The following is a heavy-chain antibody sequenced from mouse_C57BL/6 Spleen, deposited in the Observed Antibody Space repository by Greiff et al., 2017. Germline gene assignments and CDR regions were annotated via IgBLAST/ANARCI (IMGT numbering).Heavy chain of an antibody. CDR3: AREGLRDDVLDAMDY. CDR2: IYPRSGNT. V-gene: IGHV1-81*01. D-gene: IGHD3-1*01. CDR1: GYTFTSYG. Sequence: QVQLKESGAELARPGASVKLSCKASGYTFTSYGISWVKQRTGQGLEWIGEIYPRSGNTYYNQKFQGKDTLTADKSSSTAYMELRSLTSEDSAVYVCAREGLRDDVLDAMDYWGQGTSVTVSS. J-gene: IGHJ4*01.